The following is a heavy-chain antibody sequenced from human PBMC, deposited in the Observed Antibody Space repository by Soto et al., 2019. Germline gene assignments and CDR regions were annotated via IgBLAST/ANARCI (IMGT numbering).Heavy chain of an antibody. D-gene: IGHD2-21*01. V-gene: IGHV4-39*01. CDR2: GHYSGSA. CDR1: GDSISGNNW. Sequence: PSETLSLTCAVSGDSISGNNWWSWVRQSPGKGLEWIGSGHYSGSAYSNPSLKSRVTISVDTSNNQFSLGLKSVTAADTAVYYCARHGRVSIGVDWFDTWGPGTLVTVSS. J-gene: IGHJ5*02. CDR3: ARHGRVSIGVDWFDT.